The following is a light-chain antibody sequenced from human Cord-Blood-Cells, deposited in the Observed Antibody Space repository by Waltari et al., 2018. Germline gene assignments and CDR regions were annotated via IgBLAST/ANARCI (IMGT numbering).Light chain of an antibody. CDR3: QQSYSTPLT. CDR2: AAS. J-gene: IGKJ4*01. CDR1: QSISSY. Sequence: DTQMTQSPSSLSASVGDRVTITCRASQSISSYLNWYQQKPGKAPKLLIYAASSLQSGVPSRFSGSGSGTDCTLTISSLQPEYFATYYWQQSYSTPLTFGVGTKVEIK. V-gene: IGKV1-39*01.